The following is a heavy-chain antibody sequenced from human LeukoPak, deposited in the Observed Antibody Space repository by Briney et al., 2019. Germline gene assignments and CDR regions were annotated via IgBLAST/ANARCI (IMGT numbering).Heavy chain of an antibody. CDR1: GFTFSSYG. CDR3: AREGMVRGVPDAFDL. D-gene: IGHD3-10*01. CDR2: IWYDGSNK. J-gene: IGHJ3*01. V-gene: IGHV3-33*01. Sequence: PGGSLRLSCAASGFTFSSYGMHWVRQAPGKGLEWVAVIWYDGSNKYYADSVKGRFAISRDNGKNSLYLQMNSLGVEDTAVYYCAREGMVRGVPDAFDLWGQGTMVTVSS.